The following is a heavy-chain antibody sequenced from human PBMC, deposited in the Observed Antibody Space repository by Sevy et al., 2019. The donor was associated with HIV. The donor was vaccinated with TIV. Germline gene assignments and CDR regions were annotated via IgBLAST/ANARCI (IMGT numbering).Heavy chain of an antibody. CDR2: ISYDGSNK. J-gene: IGHJ4*02. V-gene: IGHV3-30-3*01. D-gene: IGHD4-17*01. Sequence: GGSLRPSCAASGFTFSSYAMHWVRQAPGKGLEWVAVISYDGSNKYYADSVKGRFTISRDNSKNTLYLQMNSLRAEDTAVYYCARVVKRGTDYRELGYWGQGTLVTVSS. CDR1: GFTFSSYA. CDR3: ARVVKRGTDYRELGY.